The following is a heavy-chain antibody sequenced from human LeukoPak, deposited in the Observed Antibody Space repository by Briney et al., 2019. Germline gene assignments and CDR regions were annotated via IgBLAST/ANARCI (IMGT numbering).Heavy chain of an antibody. J-gene: IGHJ4*02. CDR2: ISHDGSDT. CDR3: GKTSTSCCDY. V-gene: IGHV3-74*01. Sequence: GGSLRLSCAASGFTFSNYGMNWVRQAPGKGLVWVSRISHDGSDTSYADSVKGRFTISRDNAKNTVFLQMNSLRAEDTALYYCGKTSTSCCDYWGQGTLVTVSS. D-gene: IGHD2-2*01. CDR1: GFTFSNYG.